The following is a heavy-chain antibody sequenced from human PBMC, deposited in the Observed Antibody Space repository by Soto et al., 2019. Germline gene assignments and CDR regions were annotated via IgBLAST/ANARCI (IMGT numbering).Heavy chain of an antibody. Sequence: SETLSLTCAVSGGSISSGGYSWGWIRQPPGKGLEWIGYIYYSGSTNYNPSLKSRVTISVDTSKNQFSLKLSPVTAADTAVYYCARRYGASFDYWGQGTLVTVSS. CDR3: ARRYGASFDY. V-gene: IGHV4-61*05. D-gene: IGHD4-17*01. J-gene: IGHJ4*02. CDR2: IYYSGST. CDR1: GGSISSGGYS.